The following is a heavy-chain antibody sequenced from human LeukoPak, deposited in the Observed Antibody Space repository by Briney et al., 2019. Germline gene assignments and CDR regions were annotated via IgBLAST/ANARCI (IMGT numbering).Heavy chain of an antibody. CDR2: INPASGMNPNSGGT. CDR1: GYRFTDYY. Sequence: ASVNVSCKASGYRFTDYYIHWVRQAPGQGLEWMGWINPASGMNPNSGGTFYAQKFRRRVTMNTDTSTTTIYMGLSSLRSDDTAVYYCARVKKVLPEFEHWGQGSLLTVSS. CDR3: ARVKKVLPEFEH. D-gene: IGHD4/OR15-4a*01. V-gene: IGHV1-2*02. J-gene: IGHJ4*02.